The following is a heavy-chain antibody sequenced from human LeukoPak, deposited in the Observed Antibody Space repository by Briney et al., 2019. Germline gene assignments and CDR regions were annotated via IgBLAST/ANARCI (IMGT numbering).Heavy chain of an antibody. V-gene: IGHV3-30*04. J-gene: IGHJ4*02. D-gene: IGHD2-15*01. Sequence: GGSLRLSCAASGFTFSSYAMHWVRRAPGKGLEWVAVISYDGSNKYYADSVKGRFTISRDNSKNTLYLQMNSLRAEDTAVYYCARGEDCSGGSCYPPYFDYWGQGTLVTVSS. CDR3: ARGEDCSGGSCYPPYFDY. CDR2: ISYDGSNK. CDR1: GFTFSSYA.